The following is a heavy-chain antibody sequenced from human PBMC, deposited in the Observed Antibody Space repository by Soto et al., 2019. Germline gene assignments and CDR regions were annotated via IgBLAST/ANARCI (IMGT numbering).Heavy chain of an antibody. V-gene: IGHV3-53*01. CDR3: ARETRLGDSFDY. D-gene: IGHD1-26*01. CDR2: IYSGGST. J-gene: IGHJ4*02. CDR1: GFTVSSNY. Sequence: GGSLRLSCAASGFTVSSNYMSWVRQAPGKGLEWVSVIYSGGSTYYADSVKGRFIISRDNSKNTLYLQMNSLRAEDTAVYYCARETRLGDSFDYWGQATLVTVSS.